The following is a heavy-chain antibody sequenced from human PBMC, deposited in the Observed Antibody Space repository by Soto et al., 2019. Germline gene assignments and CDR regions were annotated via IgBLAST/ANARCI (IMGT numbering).Heavy chain of an antibody. CDR3: ARRGSGHTFDY. CDR1: GASISRTGFH. CDR2: IYEGETT. D-gene: IGHD3-10*01. Sequence: QLQLQESGPGLVKPSETLSLTCAVSGASISRTGFHWGWIRQPPGQGLEWIGSIYEGETTFYNSSLNSRVTISADTSKNHFSRKLSSVTAADTAVYYCARRGSGHTFDYWGQGTLVTVSS. J-gene: IGHJ4*02. V-gene: IGHV4-39*01.